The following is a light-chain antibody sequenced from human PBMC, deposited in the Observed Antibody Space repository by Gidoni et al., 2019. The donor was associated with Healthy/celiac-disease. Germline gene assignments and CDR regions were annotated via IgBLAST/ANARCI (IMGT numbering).Light chain of an antibody. Sequence: DIQLTQSPSSLSASVGDRVTSTCRASQSISSYLNWYQQKPGQAPKLLIYAASSLQSGVPARFSGSGSGTDFTLTISSLQPEDFATYYCQQSYSTPRATFGQGTKLEIK. CDR2: AAS. V-gene: IGKV1-39*01. J-gene: IGKJ2*01. CDR3: QQSYSTPRAT. CDR1: QSISSY.